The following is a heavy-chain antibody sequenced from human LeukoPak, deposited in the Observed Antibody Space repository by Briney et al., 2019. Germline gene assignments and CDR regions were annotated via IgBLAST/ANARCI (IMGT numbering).Heavy chain of an antibody. CDR3: AKEYSSGQGAGIYYYYSMVV. Sequence: GRCLPVSCVASGCIFDDYVMHWVRPAPGRGLAWVSGISWYSGWIGFVCSVKGRVTISRENAKNSLYLQMNRLRAEDTALYYCAKEYSSGQGAGIYYYYSMVVWGKGTTGTASS. D-gene: IGHD6-19*01. V-gene: IGHV3-9*01. CDR1: GCIFDDYV. J-gene: IGHJ6*03. CDR2: ISWYSGWI.